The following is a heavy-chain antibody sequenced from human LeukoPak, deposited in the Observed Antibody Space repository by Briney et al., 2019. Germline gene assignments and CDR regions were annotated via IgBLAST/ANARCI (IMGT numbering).Heavy chain of an antibody. Sequence: SETLSLTCSVSGGHINSYYWSWIRQPPGKGLDWIAYIYYSGSTNYNPSLKSRVTISVGTSKNQFSLKLTSVTAADTVVYYCAGRGRSTIFGLIDAFDIWGQGTMVTVSS. D-gene: IGHD3-3*01. J-gene: IGHJ3*02. CDR2: IYYSGST. V-gene: IGHV4-59*01. CDR3: AGRGRSTIFGLIDAFDI. CDR1: GGHINSYY.